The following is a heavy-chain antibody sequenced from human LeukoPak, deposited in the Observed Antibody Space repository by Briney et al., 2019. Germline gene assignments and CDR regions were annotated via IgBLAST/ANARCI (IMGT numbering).Heavy chain of an antibody. D-gene: IGHD6-13*01. CDR3: ARDMGRAWYGPPDV. Sequence: GGSLRLSCAASGFTFSSYAMSWVRQAPGKGLEWVLAISGSGGSTYYADSVKGRFTISRDNSKNTLYLQMNSLRAEDTAVYFCARDMGRAWYGPPDVWGQGTLVTVSS. V-gene: IGHV3-23*01. CDR1: GFTFSSYA. J-gene: IGHJ4*02. CDR2: ISGSGGST.